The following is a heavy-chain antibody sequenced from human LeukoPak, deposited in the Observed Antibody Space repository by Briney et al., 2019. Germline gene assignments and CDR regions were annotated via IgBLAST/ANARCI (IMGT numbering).Heavy chain of an antibody. CDR2: ISYDGSNK. CDR1: GFTFSSYA. V-gene: IGHV3-30-3*01. J-gene: IGHJ4*02. CDR3: ARDRGRTVTTHELGY. Sequence: PGGSLRLSCAASGFTFSSYAMHWVRQAPGKGLEWVAVISYDGSNKYYADSVKGRFTISRDNSKNTLYLQMNSLRAEDTAVYYCARDRGRTVTTHELGYWGQGTLVTVSS. D-gene: IGHD4-17*01.